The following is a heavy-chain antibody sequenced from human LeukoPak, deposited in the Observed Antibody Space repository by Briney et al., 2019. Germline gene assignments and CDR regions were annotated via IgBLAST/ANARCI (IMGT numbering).Heavy chain of an antibody. D-gene: IGHD6-13*01. CDR2: ISSYNGNT. CDR3: ARVAAGTMGDNWFDP. J-gene: IGHJ5*02. CDR1: GYTFTSYG. Sequence: GASVKVSCKASGYTFTSYGISWVRQAPGQGLEWMGWISSYNGNTNYAQKLQGRVTMTTDTSTSTAYMELRSLRSDDTAVYYCARVAAGTMGDNWFDPWGQGTLVTVSS. V-gene: IGHV1-18*01.